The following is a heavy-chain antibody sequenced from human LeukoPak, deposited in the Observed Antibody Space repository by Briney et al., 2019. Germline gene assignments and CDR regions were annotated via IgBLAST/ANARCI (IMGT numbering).Heavy chain of an antibody. V-gene: IGHV4-39*07. CDR3: ARSSSGWHYYFDY. Sequence: SETLSLTCTVSGGSISSSSYYWGWIRQPPGKGLEWIGTIYYSGSTYYNPSLKSRVTISLDTSKNQFSLKLNSVTAADTAVYYCARSSSGWHYYFDYWGQGTLVTVSS. J-gene: IGHJ4*02. CDR2: IYYSGST. D-gene: IGHD6-19*01. CDR1: GGSISSSSYY.